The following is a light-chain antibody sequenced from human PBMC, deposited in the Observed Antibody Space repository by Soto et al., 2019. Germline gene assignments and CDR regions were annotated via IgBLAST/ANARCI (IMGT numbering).Light chain of an antibody. Sequence: DIQRTQSPSSLSASVGDRVTITCRASQRISTYLNWYQQKAGKAPKLLIYGASTLFSGVPARVSGSGSGTEFTLTINSLQPEDFATYYCQKSYNIPFTFGPGTTVDIK. J-gene: IGKJ3*01. CDR1: QRISTY. CDR2: GAS. V-gene: IGKV1-39*01. CDR3: QKSYNIPFT.